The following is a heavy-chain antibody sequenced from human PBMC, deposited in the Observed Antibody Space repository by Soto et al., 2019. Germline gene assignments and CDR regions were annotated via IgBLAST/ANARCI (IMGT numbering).Heavy chain of an antibody. J-gene: IGHJ4*02. CDR2: IYYSGST. CDR1: GGSISSYY. CDR3: ARGGTYYDILPGEVFDY. Sequence: SETLSLTCTVSGGSISSYYWSWIRQPPGKGLEWIGYIYYSGSTNYNPSLKSRVTISVDTSKNQFSLKLSSVTAADTAVYYCARGGTYYDILPGEVFDYWGQGTLVTVSS. V-gene: IGHV4-59*01. D-gene: IGHD3-9*01.